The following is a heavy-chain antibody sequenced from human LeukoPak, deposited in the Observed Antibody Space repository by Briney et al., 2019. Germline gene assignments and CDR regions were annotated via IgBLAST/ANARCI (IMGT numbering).Heavy chain of an antibody. J-gene: IGHJ5*01. V-gene: IGHV3-30*02. D-gene: IGHD3-22*01. CDR2: IRYDGSNK. Sequence: GGSLRLSCAASGFTFSSYGMHWVRQAPGKGLEWVAFIRYDGSNKYYADSVKGRFTISRDNSKNVLYLRMNSLTAEDTAIYYCAKDRPNFHENSGHYYRRDGDSWGQGTLVTVSS. CDR1: GFTFSSYG. CDR3: AKDRPNFHENSGHYYRRDGDS.